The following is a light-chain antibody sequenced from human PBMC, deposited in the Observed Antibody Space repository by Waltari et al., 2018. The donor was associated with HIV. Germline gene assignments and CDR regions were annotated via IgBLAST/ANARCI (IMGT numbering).Light chain of an antibody. CDR2: NTS. CDR3: VLSLAGGLKA. CDR1: SGPVSTHYL. J-gene: IGLJ2*01. V-gene: IGLV8-61*01. Sequence: QTEVTQQPSVPVSPGGTVTVTCALASGPVSTHYLASWYHQTPGQPPRTLIYNTSSRSSWVPDRFSGSILGNKAALTITGAQADDDGDYYCVLSLAGGLKAFGGGTRLTVL.